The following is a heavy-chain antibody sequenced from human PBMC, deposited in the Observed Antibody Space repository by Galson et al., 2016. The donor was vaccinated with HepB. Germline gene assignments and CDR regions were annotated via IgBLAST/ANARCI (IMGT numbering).Heavy chain of an antibody. Sequence: SLRLSCAASGLTVTSNYMSWVRQAPGKGLEWVSLIYSRGSAYYADSVKGRFTISRDDSENTLYLQMNSLTAEDTAIYYCARDLVFWSGHGAFDIWGQGTMVIVSS. CDR3: ARDLVFWSGHGAFDI. CDR2: IYSRGSA. CDR1: GLTVTSNY. V-gene: IGHV3-53*01. J-gene: IGHJ3*02. D-gene: IGHD3-3*01.